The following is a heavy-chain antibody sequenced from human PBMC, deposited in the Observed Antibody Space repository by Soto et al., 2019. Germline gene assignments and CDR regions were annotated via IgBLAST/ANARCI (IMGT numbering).Heavy chain of an antibody. V-gene: IGHV4-59*08. CDR2: IYCSGST. CDR1: GGSISSYY. CDR3: ARRYGDAFAY. D-gene: IGHD4-17*01. Sequence: SETLSLTCTVSGGSISSYYWSWIRQPPGKGLEWIGYIYCSGSTNYNPSLESRVTISVDTPKNQFSLKLSSVTAADTAVYYCARRYGDAFAYWGQGTLVTVSS. J-gene: IGHJ4*02.